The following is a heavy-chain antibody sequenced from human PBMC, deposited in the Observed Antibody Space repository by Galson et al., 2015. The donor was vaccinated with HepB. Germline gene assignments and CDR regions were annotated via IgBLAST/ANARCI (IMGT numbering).Heavy chain of an antibody. CDR2: IIPIFGTA. D-gene: IGHD1-26*01. CDR3: ARGPPFPRIVGATSFDY. Sequence: SVKVSCKASGGTFSSYAISWVRQAPGQGLEWMGGIIPIFGTANYAQKFQGRVTITADESTSTAYMELSSLRSEDTAVYYCARGPPFPRIVGATSFDYWGQGTLVTVSS. CDR1: GGTFSSYA. J-gene: IGHJ4*02. V-gene: IGHV1-69*13.